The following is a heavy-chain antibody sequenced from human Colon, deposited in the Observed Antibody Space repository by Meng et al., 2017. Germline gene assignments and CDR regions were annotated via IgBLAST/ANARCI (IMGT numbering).Heavy chain of an antibody. Sequence: EVQLVESGGGRVKPGGSRRVSCAASGFTGSSHRMNWVRQAPGKGLEWVSTISSGSNFIYYADSLKGRFTISRDNAKNSLYLQIDSLRAEDTAVYYCARDIPGRLFDNWGQGTLVTVSS. J-gene: IGHJ4*02. V-gene: IGHV3-21*01. D-gene: IGHD6-6*01. CDR3: ARDIPGRLFDN. CDR1: GFTGSSHR. CDR2: ISSGSNFI.